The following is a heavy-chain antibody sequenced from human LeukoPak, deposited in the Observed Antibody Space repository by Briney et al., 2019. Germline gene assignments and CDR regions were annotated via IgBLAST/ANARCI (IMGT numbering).Heavy chain of an antibody. CDR3: AREPYSGYDSKRFEGYFDL. D-gene: IGHD5-12*01. V-gene: IGHV4-59*01. CDR1: GGSISSYY. J-gene: IGHJ2*01. Sequence: SEALSLTCTVSGGSISSYYWSWIRQPPGKGLEWIGYIYYSGSTNYNPSPKSRVAISVDTSKNQFSLKLSSVTAADTAVYYCAREPYSGYDSKRFEGYFDLWGRGTLVTVSS. CDR2: IYYSGST.